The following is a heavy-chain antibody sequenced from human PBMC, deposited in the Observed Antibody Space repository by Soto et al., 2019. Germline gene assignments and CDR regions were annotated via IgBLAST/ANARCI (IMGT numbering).Heavy chain of an antibody. CDR1: GGSISSSSYY. CDR2: IYYSGST. Sequence: SETLSLTCTVSGGSISSSSYYWGWIRQPPGKGLEWIGSIYYSGSTYYNPSLKSRVTISVDTSKNQFSLKLSSVTAADTAVYYCARVDDISPRYYFDYWGQGTLVTVSS. CDR3: ARVDDISPRYYFDY. J-gene: IGHJ4*02. V-gene: IGHV4-39*01. D-gene: IGHD3-9*01.